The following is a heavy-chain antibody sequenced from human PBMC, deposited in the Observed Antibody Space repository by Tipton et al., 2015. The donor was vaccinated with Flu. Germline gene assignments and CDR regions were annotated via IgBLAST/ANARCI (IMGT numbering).Heavy chain of an antibody. CDR2: INHSGTT. Sequence: GLVKPSETLSLTCAVSGYSISSGYYWGWIRQPPGKGLEWIGSINHSGTTYYNPSLKSRVTISVDTSKNQFSLKLTSVTAADTAVYYCARHTGDSVRGIIDYWGQGTLVTVSS. J-gene: IGHJ4*02. V-gene: IGHV4-38-2*01. CDR1: GYSISSGYY. D-gene: IGHD3-10*02. CDR3: ARHTGDSVRGIIDY.